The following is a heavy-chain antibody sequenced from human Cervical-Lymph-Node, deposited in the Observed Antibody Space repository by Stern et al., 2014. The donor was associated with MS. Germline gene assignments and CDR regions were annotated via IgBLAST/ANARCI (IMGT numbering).Heavy chain of an antibody. Sequence: QVTLRESGPTLVKPTQTLPLTCTFSGFSLNTSGERVGWIRQPPGKALEWLAVIYWDADERYSPSLNSRLTITKDTSKNQVVLTMANMDPVDTGTYYCAHTTVTFDEAYGLDVWGQGTTVTVSS. CDR3: AHTTVTFDEAYGLDV. D-gene: IGHD4-17*01. CDR2: IYWDADE. V-gene: IGHV2-5*02. J-gene: IGHJ6*02. CDR1: GFSLNTSGER.